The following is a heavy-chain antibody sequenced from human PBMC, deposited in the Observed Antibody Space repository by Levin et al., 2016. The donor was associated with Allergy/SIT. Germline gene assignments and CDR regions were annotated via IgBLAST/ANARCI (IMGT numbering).Heavy chain of an antibody. CDR1: GFTFSSYS. V-gene: IGHV3-21*01. CDR2: ISSSSSYI. CDR3: ARSAVAATID. D-gene: IGHD2-15*01. Sequence: GESLKISCAASGFTFSSYSMNWVRQAPGKGLEWVSSISSSSSYIYYADSVKGRFTISRDNAKNSLYLQMNSLRAEDTAVYYCARSAVAATIDWGKGTTVTVSS. J-gene: IGHJ6*04.